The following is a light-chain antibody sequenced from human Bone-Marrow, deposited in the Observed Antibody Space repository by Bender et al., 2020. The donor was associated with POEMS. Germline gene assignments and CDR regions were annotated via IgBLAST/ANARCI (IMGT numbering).Light chain of an antibody. CDR1: TSDVGGYNY. CDR2: DVK. Sequence: QSALTQPASVSGSPGQSITISCTGTTSDVGGYNYVSWYQQHPGKVPKLMIYDVKNRPSGVSNRFSGSKSDNTASLTISGLQAEDEADYYCSSYSSSDIRVFGGGTKLTVL. V-gene: IGLV2-14*03. CDR3: SSYSSSDIRV. J-gene: IGLJ3*02.